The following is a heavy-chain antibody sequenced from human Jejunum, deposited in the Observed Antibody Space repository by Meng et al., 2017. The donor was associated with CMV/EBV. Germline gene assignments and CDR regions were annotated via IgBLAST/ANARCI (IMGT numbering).Heavy chain of an antibody. D-gene: IGHD1-14*01. CDR3: VKDRTPDGLFEFDF. CDR1: GLPFSTYS. J-gene: IGHJ4*02. CDR2: IYGSGSTT. V-gene: IGHV3-23*03. Sequence: GLPFSTYSMNWVRQAPGKGLEWVSIIYGSGSTTIYAASVQGRFTISRDNSRNVVYLQMNSLRADDSGIYYCVKDRTPDGLFEFDFWGQGTPVTVSS.